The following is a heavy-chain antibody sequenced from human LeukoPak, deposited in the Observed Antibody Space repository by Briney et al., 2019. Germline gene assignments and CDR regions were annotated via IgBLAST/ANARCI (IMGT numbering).Heavy chain of an antibody. V-gene: IGHV4-34*01. J-gene: IGHJ6*02. CDR1: GGSFSGYY. Sequence: SETLSLTCAVYGGSFSGYYWSWIRQPPGKGLEWIGEINHSGSTNYNPSLKSRVTISVDTSKNRFSLKLSSVTAADTAVYYCARDLIFGVVIKGVYYYYGMDVWGQGTTVTVSS. CDR3: ARDLIFGVVIKGVYYYYGMDV. D-gene: IGHD3-3*01. CDR2: INHSGST.